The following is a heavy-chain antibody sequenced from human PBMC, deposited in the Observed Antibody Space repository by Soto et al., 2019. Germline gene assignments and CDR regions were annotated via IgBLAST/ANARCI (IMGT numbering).Heavy chain of an antibody. J-gene: IGHJ5*02. Sequence: PGGSLRLSCAASGFTFSSYWMSWVRQAPGKGLEWVANIKQDGSEKYYVDSVKGRFTISRDNAKNSLFLQMNSLRGEDTAVYYCARSGLALPYSASHWFDPWGHGTLVTVSS. CDR1: GFTFSSYW. CDR2: IKQDGSEK. V-gene: IGHV3-7*01. D-gene: IGHD3-22*01. CDR3: ARSGLALPYSASHWFDP.